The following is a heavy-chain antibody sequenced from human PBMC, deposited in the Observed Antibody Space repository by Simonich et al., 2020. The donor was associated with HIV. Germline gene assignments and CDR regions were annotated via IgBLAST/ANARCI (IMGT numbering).Heavy chain of an antibody. CDR1: GGSFSGYY. J-gene: IGHJ4*02. D-gene: IGHD2-2*01. CDR2: INHSGST. Sequence: QVQLQQWGAGLLKPSETLSLNCAVYGGSFSGYYWSWIRQPPGKGLEWIGEINHSGSTNYNPSLKSRVTISVDTSKNQFSLKLSSVTAADTAVYYCARGFYQRLYYFDYWGQGTLVTVSS. CDR3: ARGFYQRLYYFDY. V-gene: IGHV4-34*01.